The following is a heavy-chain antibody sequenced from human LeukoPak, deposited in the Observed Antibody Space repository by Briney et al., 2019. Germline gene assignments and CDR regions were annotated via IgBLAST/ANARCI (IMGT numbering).Heavy chain of an antibody. J-gene: IGHJ4*02. D-gene: IGHD3-3*01. CDR1: GFTFSSYS. Sequence: GGPLRLSCAASGFTFSSYSMNWARQAPGKGLEWVSSISSSSRHIYQADSVKGRFTISRDNAKDSLYLQLTSLRVEDTAVYYCARARQYDFWSFDFWGQGILVTVSS. CDR3: ARARQYDFWSFDF. V-gene: IGHV3-21*01. CDR2: ISSSSRHI.